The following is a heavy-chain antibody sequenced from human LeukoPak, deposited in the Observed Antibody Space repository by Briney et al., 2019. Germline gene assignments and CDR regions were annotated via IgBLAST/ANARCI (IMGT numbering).Heavy chain of an antibody. Sequence: PGGSLRLSCAASGFTFSSYGMHWVRQAPGKGLEWVAVIWYDGSNKYYADSVKGRFTISRDNSKNTLYLQMNSLRVEDTAVYYCARDHLAAAGIGYWGQGTLVTVSS. CDR2: IWYDGSNK. V-gene: IGHV3-33*01. D-gene: IGHD6-13*01. CDR3: ARDHLAAAGIGY. CDR1: GFTFSSYG. J-gene: IGHJ4*02.